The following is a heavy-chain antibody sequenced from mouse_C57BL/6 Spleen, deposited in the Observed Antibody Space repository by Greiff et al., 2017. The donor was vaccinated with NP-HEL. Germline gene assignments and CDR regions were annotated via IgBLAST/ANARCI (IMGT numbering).Heavy chain of an antibody. CDR2: ISSGGSYT. D-gene: IGHD3-3*01. CDR3: ARRDGTGDFDY. V-gene: IGHV5-6*02. Sequence: EVKLVESGGDLVKPGGSLKLSCAASGFTFSSYGMSWVRQTPDKRLEWVATISSGGSYTYYPDSVKGRFTISRDNAKNTLYLQMSSLKSEDTAMYYCARRDGTGDFDYWGQGTTLTVSS. J-gene: IGHJ2*01. CDR1: GFTFSSYG.